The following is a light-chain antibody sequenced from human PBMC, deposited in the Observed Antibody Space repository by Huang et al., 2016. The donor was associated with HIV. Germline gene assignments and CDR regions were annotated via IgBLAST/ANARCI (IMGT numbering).Light chain of an antibody. J-gene: IGKJ4*01. Sequence: ELVMTQSPGTLSVPPGERVTLSGRAGPSVASNLAWYHQKPGQAPRLLIYGATTRASGNPARFSGSGSGTEVTLTISSLQAEDGAVYYCQQYYNWTPLTFGGGTKVEIK. CDR1: PSVASN. CDR2: GAT. V-gene: IGKV3-15*01. CDR3: QQYYNWTPLT.